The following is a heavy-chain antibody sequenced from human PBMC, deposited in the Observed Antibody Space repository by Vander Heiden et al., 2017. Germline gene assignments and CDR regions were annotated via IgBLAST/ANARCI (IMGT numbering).Heavy chain of an antibody. CDR2: IYPDNSDT. D-gene: IGHD4-17*01. CDR1: GYSFVSYW. J-gene: IGHJ4*02. V-gene: IGHV5-51*01. CDR3: AKHSYGDGAFF. Sequence: EVQLVQSGAELKQPGESLKISCQASGYSFVSYWIGWVRQVPGKGLEWMGVIYPDNSDTRYSPAFQGQVTISADKSSNTAFLQWSSLKASDTAIYYCAKHSYGDGAFFWGQGTLVTVSS.